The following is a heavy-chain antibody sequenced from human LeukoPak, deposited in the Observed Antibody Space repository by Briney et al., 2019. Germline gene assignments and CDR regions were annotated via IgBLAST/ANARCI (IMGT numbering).Heavy chain of an antibody. D-gene: IGHD6-19*01. Sequence: PGGSLRLSCAASGFXFSSYRINWVRQAPGKGLEWVSFISSSGSDIFYADSVKGRFTISRDNAKNSAYLQMNSLRAEDTAVYYCARVHSAGSLFYFDYWGQGILVTVSS. CDR3: ARVHSAGSLFYFDY. CDR2: ISSSGSDI. J-gene: IGHJ4*02. CDR1: GFXFSSYR. V-gene: IGHV3-21*01.